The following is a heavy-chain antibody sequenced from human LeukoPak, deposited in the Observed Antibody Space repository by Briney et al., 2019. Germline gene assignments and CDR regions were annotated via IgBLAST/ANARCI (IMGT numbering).Heavy chain of an antibody. CDR2: INHSGST. D-gene: IGHD6-19*01. CDR1: GGSFSGYY. J-gene: IGHJ4*02. Sequence: SETLSLTCAVYGGSFSGYYWSWIRQPPGKGLEWIGEINHSGSTNYNTSLKSRVTISVDTSKNQFSLKLSSVTAADTAVYYCARSQWLVTVDYWGQGTLVTVSS. V-gene: IGHV4-34*01. CDR3: ARSQWLVTVDY.